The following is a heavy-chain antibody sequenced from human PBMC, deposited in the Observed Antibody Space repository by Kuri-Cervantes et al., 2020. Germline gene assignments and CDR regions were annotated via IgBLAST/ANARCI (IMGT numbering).Heavy chain of an antibody. V-gene: IGHV2-26*01. CDR2: IFSNDEK. CDR1: GFSPSNARMG. CDR3: AHSSWFGELLGDY. J-gene: IGHJ4*02. Sequence: SGPTLVKPTETHTLTCTVSGFSPSNARMGVSWIRQPPGKALEWLAHIFSNDEKSYSPSLKSRLTITKDTSKNQVVLTMTNMDPVDTATYYCAHSSWFGELLGDYWGQGTLVTVSS. D-gene: IGHD3-10*01.